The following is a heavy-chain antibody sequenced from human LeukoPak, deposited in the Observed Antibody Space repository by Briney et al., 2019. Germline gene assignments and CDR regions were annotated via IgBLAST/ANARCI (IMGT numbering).Heavy chain of an antibody. J-gene: IGHJ6*02. CDR2: IYPGDSDT. Sequence: GASVTVSCKASGYSFTSYWIGWVRQMPGKGLEWMGIIYPGDSDTRYSPSFQGQVTISADKSISTAYLQWSSLKASDTAMYYCARVFGYGMDVWGQGTTVTVSS. CDR3: ARVFGYGMDV. CDR1: GYSFTSYW. V-gene: IGHV5-51*01. D-gene: IGHD3-16*01.